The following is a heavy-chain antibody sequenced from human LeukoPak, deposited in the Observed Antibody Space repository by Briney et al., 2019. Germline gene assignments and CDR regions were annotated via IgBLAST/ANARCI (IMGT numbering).Heavy chain of an antibody. CDR3: ARGGQYCTTTTCSGAPFDY. V-gene: IGHV4-30-2*01. J-gene: IGHJ4*02. Sequence: SQTLSLTCAVSGGSISSTNYSWSWIRQPPGKGLEWIGYIYHSGSTYYNASLKSRVTISIDRSKNQFSLRLRPVTAADTAVYYCARGGQYCTTTTCSGAPFDYWGQGTLVTVSS. D-gene: IGHD2-2*01. CDR1: GGSISSTNYS. CDR2: IYHSGST.